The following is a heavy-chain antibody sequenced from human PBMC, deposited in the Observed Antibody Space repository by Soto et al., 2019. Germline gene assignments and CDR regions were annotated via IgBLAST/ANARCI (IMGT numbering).Heavy chain of an antibody. J-gene: IGHJ6*02. CDR3: ARGFGEENYYGMDV. D-gene: IGHD3-10*01. Sequence: QVQLVQSGAEVKKPGASVKVSCKASGYTFSGYYMHWVRQAPGQGLEWMGWINTNSGGTNYAQKFQGWVTMTRDTSISTAYMELSRLRSDDTAVYYCARGFGEENYYGMDVWGQGTTVTVSS. V-gene: IGHV1-2*04. CDR2: INTNSGGT. CDR1: GYTFSGYY.